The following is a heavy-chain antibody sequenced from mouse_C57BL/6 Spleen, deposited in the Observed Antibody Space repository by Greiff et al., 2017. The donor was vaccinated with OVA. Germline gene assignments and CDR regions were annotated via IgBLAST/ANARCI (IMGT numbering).Heavy chain of an antibody. D-gene: IGHD2-4*01. J-gene: IGHJ2*01. CDR1: GYTFTDYY. Sequence: EVKLQQSGPELVKPGASVKISCKASGYTFTDYYMNWVKQSHGKSLEWIGDINPNNGGTSYNQKFKGKATLTVDKSSSTAYMELRSLTSEDSAVYYCARQAYDYGYYFDYWGQGTTLTVSS. CDR2: INPNNGGT. CDR3: ARQAYDYGYYFDY. V-gene: IGHV1-26*01.